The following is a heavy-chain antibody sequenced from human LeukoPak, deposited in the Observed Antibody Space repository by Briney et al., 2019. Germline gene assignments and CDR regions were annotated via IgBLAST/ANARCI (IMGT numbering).Heavy chain of an antibody. CDR3: AGEGHYYDSSGYYYGGEDY. J-gene: IGHJ4*02. V-gene: IGHV4-4*07. CDR2: IYTRGST. Sequence: PSETLPLTCTVPGGSISSYYWSWIRQPAGKGLEWIGRIYTRGSTNYNPSLKSRVTMSVDTSKNQFSLKLSSVTAADTAVYYCAGEGHYYDSSGYYYGGEDYWGQGTLVTVSS. D-gene: IGHD3-22*01. CDR1: GGSISSYY.